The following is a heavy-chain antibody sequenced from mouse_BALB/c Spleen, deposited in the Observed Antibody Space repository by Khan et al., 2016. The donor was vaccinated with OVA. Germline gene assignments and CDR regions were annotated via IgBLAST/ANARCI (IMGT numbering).Heavy chain of an antibody. Sequence: EVQRVESGGGLVQPGGSLKLSCAASGFTFSSNTMSWVRQTPEKRLEWVAYITNGGGNTYYPDTVKGRFTISRDNAKHTLYLQMSSLKSEDTAMYYCARIPTFITTALDYWGQGTSVTVSS. CDR2: ITNGGGNT. V-gene: IGHV5-12-2*01. CDR3: ARIPTFITTALDY. CDR1: GFTFSSNT. D-gene: IGHD1-2*01. J-gene: IGHJ4*01.